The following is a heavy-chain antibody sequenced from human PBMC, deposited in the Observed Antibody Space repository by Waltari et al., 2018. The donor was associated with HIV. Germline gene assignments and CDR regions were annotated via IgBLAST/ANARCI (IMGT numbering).Heavy chain of an antibody. CDR1: GYTFTAYY. Sequence: QVQLVQSGAEVKKRGASVKVSCKASGYTFTAYYMHWVRQAPGQGLEWMGRINPNSGGTNYAQKFQGRVTMTRDTSISTAYMELSRLSSDDTAVYYCARRGSSGSYWFDPWGQGTLVTVSS. CDR3: ARRGSSGSYWFDP. V-gene: IGHV1-2*06. J-gene: IGHJ5*02. CDR2: INPNSGGT. D-gene: IGHD1-26*01.